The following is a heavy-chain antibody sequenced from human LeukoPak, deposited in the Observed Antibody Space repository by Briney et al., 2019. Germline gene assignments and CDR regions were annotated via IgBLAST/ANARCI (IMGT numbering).Heavy chain of an antibody. CDR1: EFTFSDYY. V-gene: IGHV3-11*01. J-gene: IGHJ3*02. CDR3: ASCSSGWYDAFDI. Sequence: GGSLRLSCAASEFTFSDYYMSWIRQAPGKGLEWVSYISSSGSTIYYADSVKGRFTISRDNAKNSLYLQMNSLRAEDTAVYYCASCSSGWYDAFDIWGQGTMVTVSS. D-gene: IGHD6-19*01. CDR2: ISSSGSTI.